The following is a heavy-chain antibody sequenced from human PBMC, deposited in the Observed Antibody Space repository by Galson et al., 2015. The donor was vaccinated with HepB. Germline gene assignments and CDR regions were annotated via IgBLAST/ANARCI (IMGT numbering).Heavy chain of an antibody. D-gene: IGHD2-21*02. CDR1: GFTFSYYA. J-gene: IGHJ4*02. CDR2: ITPSGDNT. CDR3: VRAQTPLGDISAHMTD. Sequence: SLRLSCAASGFTFSYYAMSWVRQAPGKGLEWISAITPSGDNTYSADSMKGRFTISRDNSRNTLFLQMNSLRGEDTAMYYCVRAQTPLGDISAHMTDWGRGTLVAVSS. V-gene: IGHV3-23*01.